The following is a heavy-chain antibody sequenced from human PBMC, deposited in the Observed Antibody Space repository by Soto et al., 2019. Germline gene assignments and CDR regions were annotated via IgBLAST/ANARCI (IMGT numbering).Heavy chain of an antibody. V-gene: IGHV4-39*01. CDR1: GGSISSSSYY. D-gene: IGHD6-19*01. J-gene: IGHJ4*02. Sequence: PSETLSLTCTVSGGSISSSSYYWGWIRQPPGKGLEWIGSIYYSGSTYYNPSLKSRVTISVDTSKNQFSLKLSSVTAADTAVYYCARHGPRGGSSGWSYYFDYWGQGTLVTVSS. CDR2: IYYSGST. CDR3: ARHGPRGGSSGWSYYFDY.